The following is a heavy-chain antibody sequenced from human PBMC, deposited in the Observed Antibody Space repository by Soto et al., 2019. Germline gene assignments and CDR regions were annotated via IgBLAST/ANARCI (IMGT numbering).Heavy chain of an antibody. CDR3: TNLGTIVVVPAAMRGNWFDP. V-gene: IGHV3-23*01. Sequence: GGSLRLSCAASGFTFSSYAMSWVRQAPGKGLEWVSAISGSGGSTYYADSVKGRFTISRDNSKNTLYLQMNSLRAEDTAVYYCTNLGTIVVVPAAMRGNWFDPWGQGTLVTVSS. D-gene: IGHD2-2*01. J-gene: IGHJ5*02. CDR1: GFTFSSYA. CDR2: ISGSGGST.